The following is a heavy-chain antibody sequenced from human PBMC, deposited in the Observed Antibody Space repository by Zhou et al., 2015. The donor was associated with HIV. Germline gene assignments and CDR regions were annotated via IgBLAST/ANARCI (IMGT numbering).Heavy chain of an antibody. D-gene: IGHD3-22*01. CDR3: ARDAEPYYYESSGITTGRGGSYP. CDR1: GGTFSNHG. V-gene: IGHV1-69*01. CDR2: IVPFFGTG. J-gene: IGHJ5*02. Sequence: QVQLVQSGAEVKKPGSSVKVSCKASGGTFSNHGISWVRQAPGQGLEWMGGIVPFFGTGNYAQKFQGRVTITADESTSTAYLELRSLRSEDTAVYYCARDAEPYYYESSGITTGRGGSYPSGRGNP.